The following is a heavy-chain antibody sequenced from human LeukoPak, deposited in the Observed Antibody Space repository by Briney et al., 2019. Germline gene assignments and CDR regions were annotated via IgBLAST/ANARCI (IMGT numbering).Heavy chain of an antibody. V-gene: IGHV1-69*13. CDR2: IIPIFGTA. J-gene: IGHJ3*02. CDR3: ARDAESSGRFDI. Sequence: GASVKVSCKASGGTFSSYAISWVRQAPGQGLEWMGGIIPIFGTANYAQKFQGRVTITADESTSTAYMELSSLRSEDTAVYYCARDAESSGRFDISGQGPMVTVSS. D-gene: IGHD3-10*01. CDR1: GGTFSSYA.